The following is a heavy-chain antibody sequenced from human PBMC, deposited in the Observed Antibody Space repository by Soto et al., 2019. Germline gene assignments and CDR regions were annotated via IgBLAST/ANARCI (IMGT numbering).Heavy chain of an antibody. D-gene: IGHD3-3*01. J-gene: IGHJ4*02. Sequence: EVQLVESGGGLVKPGGSLRLSCAASGFTFSSYSMNXVRQAPGKGLEWVSSISSSSSYIYYADSVKGRFTISRDNAKNSLYLQMNSLRAEDTAVYYCASLRFLEWLPDYWGQGTLVTVSS. CDR2: ISSSSSYI. CDR3: ASLRFLEWLPDY. CDR1: GFTFSSYS. V-gene: IGHV3-21*01.